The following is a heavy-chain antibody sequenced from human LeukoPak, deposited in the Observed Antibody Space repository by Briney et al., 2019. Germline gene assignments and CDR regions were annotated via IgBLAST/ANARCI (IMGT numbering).Heavy chain of an antibody. CDR2: ISSSSSYI. V-gene: IGHV3-21*01. J-gene: IGHJ4*02. D-gene: IGHD2-21*02. CDR3: ARSFGPGDCDVGY. Sequence: PGGSLRLSCAASGFTFSSYSMNWVRQAPGKGLEWVSSISSSSSYIYYADSVKGRFTISRDNAKNSLYLQMNSLRAEDTAVYYCARSFGPGDCDVGYWGQGTLVTVSS. CDR1: GFTFSSYS.